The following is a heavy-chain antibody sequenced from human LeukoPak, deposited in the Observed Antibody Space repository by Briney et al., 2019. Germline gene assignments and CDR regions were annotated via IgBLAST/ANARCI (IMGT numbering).Heavy chain of an antibody. Sequence: PGGSLRLSCEASGFTLSSYSMNWVRQAPGKGLEWVSYISSRSAFIYYADSVKGRFTISRDNASNSLYLQMNSLSPEDTAVYYCARDAYYYDSSEPYIYYSYYYYMDVWGKGTPVTVSS. CDR3: ARDAYYYDSSEPYIYYSYYYYMDV. D-gene: IGHD3-22*01. CDR2: ISSRSAFI. J-gene: IGHJ6*03. CDR1: GFTLSSYS. V-gene: IGHV3-48*01.